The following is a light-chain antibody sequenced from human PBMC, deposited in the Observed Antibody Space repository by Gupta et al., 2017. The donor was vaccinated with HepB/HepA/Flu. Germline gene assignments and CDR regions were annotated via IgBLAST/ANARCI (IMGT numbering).Light chain of an antibody. CDR2: QDS. V-gene: IGLV3-1*01. J-gene: IGLJ2*01. CDR3: RAWDSSTVV. CDR1: KLGDKY. Sequence: SYELTQPPSVSVSPGQTASITCSGDKLGDKYACWYQQKPGQSPVLVIYQDSKRPSGIPERFSGSNSGNTATLTISGTQGMDEADYYCRAWDSSTVVFGGGTKLTVL.